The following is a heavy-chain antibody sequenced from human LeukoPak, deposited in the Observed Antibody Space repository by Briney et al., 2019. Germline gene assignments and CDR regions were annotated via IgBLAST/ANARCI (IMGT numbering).Heavy chain of an antibody. CDR1: GFTFSSYW. CDR3: ARGRLPQSYEGFKY. Sequence: AGSLRLSCAASGFTFSSYWMSWVRQAPGKGQEWVATINVDGSKDYYLDSVKGRFIISRDNAKKSLYLQTTSLRVEDTAMYYCARGRLPQSYEGFKYWGQGIPVTVSS. V-gene: IGHV3-7*01. J-gene: IGHJ4*02. D-gene: IGHD4-11*01. CDR2: INVDGSKD.